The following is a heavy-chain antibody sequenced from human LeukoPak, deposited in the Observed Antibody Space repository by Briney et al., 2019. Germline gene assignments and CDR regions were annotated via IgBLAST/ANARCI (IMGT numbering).Heavy chain of an antibody. CDR2: INSDASTI. D-gene: IGHD5-18*01. CDR3: ARDGYSYGYPDY. CDR1: GLTFSSDW. Sequence: GGSLRLSCAASGLTFSSDWMHWVRQVPGKGLVWVSRINSDASTINYADSVKGRFTISRDNSKNTLYLQMNSLRAEDTAVYYCARDGYSYGYPDYWGQGTLVTVSS. J-gene: IGHJ4*02. V-gene: IGHV3-74*01.